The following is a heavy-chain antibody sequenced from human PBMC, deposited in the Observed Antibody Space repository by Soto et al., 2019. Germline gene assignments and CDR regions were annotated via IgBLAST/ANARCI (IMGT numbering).Heavy chain of an antibody. CDR2: IYPGDSDT. D-gene: IGHD3-22*01. V-gene: IGHV5-51*01. J-gene: IGHJ4*02. Sequence: GEPLKISCKGSVYSFTSYWIGWVRQMPGKGLEWMGIIYPGDSDTRYSPSFQGQVTISADKSISTAYLQWSSLKASDTAMYYCARAGVYDSSGYYYKVFDYWGQGTLVTVSS. CDR1: VYSFTSYW. CDR3: ARAGVYDSSGYYYKVFDY.